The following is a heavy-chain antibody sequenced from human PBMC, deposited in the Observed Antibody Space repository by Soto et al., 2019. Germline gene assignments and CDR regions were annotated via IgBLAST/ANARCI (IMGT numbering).Heavy chain of an antibody. CDR1: GYSFTTYW. V-gene: IGHV5-51*01. CDR3: ARRLAATGGYYLDY. Sequence: PGESLKISCKSSGYSFTTYWIGWVRQMPGKGLEWMGIIYPGDSDTRYSPSFQGQVTISVDKSISTAYLQWNSLKASDTAMYYCARRLAATGGYYLDYWGQGTLVTVSS. CDR2: IYPGDSDT. D-gene: IGHD3-16*01. J-gene: IGHJ4*02.